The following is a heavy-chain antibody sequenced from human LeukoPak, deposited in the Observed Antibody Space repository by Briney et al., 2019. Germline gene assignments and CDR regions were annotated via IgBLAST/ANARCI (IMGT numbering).Heavy chain of an antibody. Sequence: PSETLSLTCTVSGGSISSYYWSWIRQPPGKGLEWIGYIYYSGSTNYNPSLKSRVTISVDTSKNQFSLKLSSVTAADTAVYYCARGFYEPGSFDPWGLGTLVTVSS. D-gene: IGHD3-3*01. CDR1: GGSISSYY. V-gene: IGHV4-59*01. CDR3: ARGFYEPGSFDP. J-gene: IGHJ5*02. CDR2: IYYSGST.